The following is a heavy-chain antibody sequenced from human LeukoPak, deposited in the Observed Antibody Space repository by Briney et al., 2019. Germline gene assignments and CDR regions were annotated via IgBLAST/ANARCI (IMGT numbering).Heavy chain of an antibody. D-gene: IGHD4-11*01. J-gene: IGHJ4*02. CDR1: GFTFSSYS. Sequence: GGSLTLSCAASGFTFSSYSMNWVRQATGKGLEWVSSISSSSRYIYYADSVKGRFTISRDDAKNSLYLQMNSLRAEDTAVYYCARDLFPSTTAYFDYWGQGTLVTVSS. CDR2: ISSSSRYI. V-gene: IGHV3-21*01. CDR3: ARDLFPSTTAYFDY.